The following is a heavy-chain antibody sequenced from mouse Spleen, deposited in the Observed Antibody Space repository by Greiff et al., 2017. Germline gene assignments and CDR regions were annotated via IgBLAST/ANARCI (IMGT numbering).Heavy chain of an antibody. CDR2: IYPGDGDT. J-gene: IGHJ3*01. CDR3: ARAIFAGFAY. V-gene: IGHV1-82*01. Sequence: QVQLQQSGPELVKPGASVKISCKASGYAFSSSWMNWVKQRPGKGLEWIRRIYPGDGDTNYNGKFKGKATLTADKSSSTAYMQLSSLTSEDSAVYFCARAIFAGFAYWGQGTLVTVSA. CDR1: GYAFSSSW.